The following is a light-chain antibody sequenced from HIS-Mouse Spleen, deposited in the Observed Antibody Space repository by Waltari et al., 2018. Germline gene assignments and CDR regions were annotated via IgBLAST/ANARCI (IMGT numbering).Light chain of an antibody. CDR1: KLGDKY. Sequence: SYELTQPPSVSVSPGQTASITCSGDKLGDKYACWFQQKPGQSPVLVISQDSKRPPGIPERFSGSNSGNTATLTISGTQAMDEADYYCQAWDSSYSVFGGGTKLTVL. V-gene: IGLV3-1*01. J-gene: IGLJ2*01. CDR3: QAWDSSYSV. CDR2: QDS.